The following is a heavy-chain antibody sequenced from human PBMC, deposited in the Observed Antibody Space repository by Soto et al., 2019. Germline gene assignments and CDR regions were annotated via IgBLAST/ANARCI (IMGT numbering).Heavy chain of an antibody. D-gene: IGHD7-27*01. V-gene: IGHV1-2*02. Sequence: ASVKVSCKASGYTFTGYYMHWVRQAPGQGLEWMGWINPNSGGTNYAQKFQGRVTMTRDTSISTAYMELSRLRSDDTAVYYCARTTTDLGIAAFDIWGQGTMVTV. CDR1: GYTFTGYY. J-gene: IGHJ3*02. CDR3: ARTTTDLGIAAFDI. CDR2: INPNSGGT.